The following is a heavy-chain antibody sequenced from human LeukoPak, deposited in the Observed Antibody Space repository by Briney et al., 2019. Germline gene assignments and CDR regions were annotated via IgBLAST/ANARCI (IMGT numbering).Heavy chain of an antibody. CDR2: IYYSGST. J-gene: IGHJ3*02. D-gene: IGHD5-18*01. V-gene: IGHV4-59*01. Sequence: SETLSLTCTVSGGSISSYYWSWIRQPPGKGLEWIGCIYYSGSTNYNPSLKSRVTISVDTSKNQFSLKLSSVTAADTAVYYCVRERGYSYDRADAFDIWGQGTMVTVSS. CDR1: GGSISSYY. CDR3: VRERGYSYDRADAFDI.